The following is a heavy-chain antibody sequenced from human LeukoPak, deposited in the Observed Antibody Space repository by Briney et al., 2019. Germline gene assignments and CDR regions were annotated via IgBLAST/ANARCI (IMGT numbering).Heavy chain of an antibody. CDR2: INHSGST. CDR3: ARATSSGTAPIDY. V-gene: IGHV4-34*01. D-gene: IGHD3-10*01. J-gene: IGHJ4*02. Sequence: SGTLSLTCAVYGGSFSGYYWSWIRQPPGKGLEWIGEINHSGSTNYNPSLKSRVTISVDTSKNQFSLKLSSVTAADTAVYYCARATSSGTAPIDYWGQGTLVTVSS. CDR1: GGSFSGYY.